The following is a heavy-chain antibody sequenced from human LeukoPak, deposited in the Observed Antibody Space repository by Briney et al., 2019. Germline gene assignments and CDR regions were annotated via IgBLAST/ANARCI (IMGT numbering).Heavy chain of an antibody. V-gene: IGHV4-59*01. D-gene: IGHD2-15*01. CDR2: IYYSGST. CDR1: GGSISSYY. Sequence: SETLSLTCTVSGGSISSYYWSWIRQPPGKGLEWIGYIYYSGSTNYNPSLKSRVTISVDTSKNQFSLKLSSVTAADTAVYHCARERRYCSGGSCYSDFDYWGQGTLVTVSS. CDR3: ARERRYCSGGSCYSDFDY. J-gene: IGHJ4*02.